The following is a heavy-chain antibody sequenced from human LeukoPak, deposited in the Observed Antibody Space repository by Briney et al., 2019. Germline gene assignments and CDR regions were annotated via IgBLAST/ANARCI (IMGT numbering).Heavy chain of an antibody. J-gene: IGHJ4*02. Sequence: PSETLSLTCTVSGGSISSGDYYWSWIRQPPGKGLEWIGYIYYSGSTYYNPSLKSRVTISVDTSKNQFSLKLSSVTAADTAVYYCARVQSIVRGVITYYFDYWGQGTLVTVSS. CDR2: IYYSGST. V-gene: IGHV4-30-4*01. D-gene: IGHD3-10*01. CDR1: GGSISSGDYY. CDR3: ARVQSIVRGVITYYFDY.